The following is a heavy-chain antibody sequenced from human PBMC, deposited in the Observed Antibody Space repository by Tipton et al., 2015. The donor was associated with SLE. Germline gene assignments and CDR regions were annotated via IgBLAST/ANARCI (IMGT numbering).Heavy chain of an antibody. CDR1: GGSISSGDYY. Sequence: TLSLTCTVSGGSISSGDYYWSWIRQPPGKGLEWIGSIYYSGSTYYNPSLKSRVTISVDTSKNQFSLKLSSVTAADTAVYYCARGNRGIAAVGGDYWGQGTLVTVSS. CDR2: IYYSGST. J-gene: IGHJ4*02. CDR3: ARGNRGIAAVGGDY. D-gene: IGHD6-13*01. V-gene: IGHV4-39*07.